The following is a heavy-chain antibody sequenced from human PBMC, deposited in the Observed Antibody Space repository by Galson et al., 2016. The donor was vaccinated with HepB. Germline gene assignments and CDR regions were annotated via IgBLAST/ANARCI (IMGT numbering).Heavy chain of an antibody. CDR2: INQDGSEK. J-gene: IGHJ6*02. D-gene: IGHD1-26*01. Sequence: SLRLSCAVSGFGFSDYWMTWVRQAPGKGLEWVANINQDGSEKNSVDSMKGRFTISRDNAKNSMYLQMSTLRAEDTAVYYCARECRGWCVVGGETTYKHDLDVWGQGTTVTVSS. V-gene: IGHV3-7*03. CDR3: ARECRGWCVVGGETTYKHDLDV. CDR1: GFGFSDYW.